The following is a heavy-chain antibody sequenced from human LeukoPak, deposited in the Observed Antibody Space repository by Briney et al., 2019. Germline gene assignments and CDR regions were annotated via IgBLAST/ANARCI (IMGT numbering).Heavy chain of an antibody. CDR1: GGSISSSSYY. V-gene: IGHV4-39*01. CDR3: ARHSIVGATRDY. J-gene: IGHJ4*02. CDR2: IYYSGST. Sequence: SETLSLTCTVSGGSISSSSYYWGWLRQPPGKGLEWIGSIYYSGSTYYSPSLKSRVNISVDTSKNQFSLKLSSVTAADTAVYYCARHSIVGATRDYWGQGTLVTVSS. D-gene: IGHD1-26*01.